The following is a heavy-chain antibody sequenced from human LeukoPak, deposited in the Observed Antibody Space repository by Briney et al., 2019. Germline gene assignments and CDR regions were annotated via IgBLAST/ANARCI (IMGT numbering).Heavy chain of an antibody. V-gene: IGHV3-23*01. Sequence: GGCLRLSCAASGFTFSSYAMSWVRQAPGKGLEWVSAISGSGGSTYYADSVKGRFTISRDNSKNTLYLQMNSLRAEDTAVYYCAKCIVGATMPFDYWGQGTLVTVSS. CDR1: GFTFSSYA. CDR2: ISGSGGST. J-gene: IGHJ4*02. D-gene: IGHD1-26*01. CDR3: AKCIVGATMPFDY.